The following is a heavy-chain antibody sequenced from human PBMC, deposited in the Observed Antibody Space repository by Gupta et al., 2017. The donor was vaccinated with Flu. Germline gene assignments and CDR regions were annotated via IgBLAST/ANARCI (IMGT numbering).Heavy chain of an antibody. Sequence: QVQLVESGGGVVQPGRSLRLSCAASGFTFSTYGMHWFRQAPGKGLEWVAVIWYDGSNKYYADSVKGRFTISRDNSKNTLYLQMNSLRAEDTAVYYCAREGPTGIAVAGRAFDIWGQGTMVTGSS. J-gene: IGHJ3*02. CDR1: GFTFSTYG. D-gene: IGHD6-19*01. CDR3: AREGPTGIAVAGRAFDI. V-gene: IGHV3-33*01. CDR2: IWYDGSNK.